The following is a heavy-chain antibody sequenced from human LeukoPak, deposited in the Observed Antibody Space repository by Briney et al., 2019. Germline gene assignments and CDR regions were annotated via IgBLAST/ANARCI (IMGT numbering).Heavy chain of an antibody. CDR2: ISNSGHSI. Sequence: GGSLRLSCAASGFTFSSYAMSWVRQAPGKGLEWISYISNSGHSIYYADSVKGRFTISRDNAENSLHLQMNSLRVDDTAVYYCAKYVSPGNSGWPFSWGQGTLVTVSS. D-gene: IGHD6-25*01. CDR3: AKYVSPGNSGWPFS. CDR1: GFTFSSYA. V-gene: IGHV3-48*04. J-gene: IGHJ5*02.